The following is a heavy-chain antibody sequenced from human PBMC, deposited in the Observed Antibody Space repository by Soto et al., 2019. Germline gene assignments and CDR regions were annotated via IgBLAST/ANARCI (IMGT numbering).Heavy chain of an antibody. CDR2: VSNDGSNK. CDR1: GFTFSSYV. D-gene: IGHD6-19*01. CDR3: AKVLLTYTSGWYHPHFDY. J-gene: IGHJ4*02. Sequence: HPGGSLRLSCAASGFTFSSYVMHWVRQAPGKGLEWVAVVSNDGSNKDYADSVKGRFTISRDNSKNTLYLQMNSLRAEDTAVYYCAKVLLTYTSGWYHPHFDYWGQGTLVTVSS. V-gene: IGHV3-30*18.